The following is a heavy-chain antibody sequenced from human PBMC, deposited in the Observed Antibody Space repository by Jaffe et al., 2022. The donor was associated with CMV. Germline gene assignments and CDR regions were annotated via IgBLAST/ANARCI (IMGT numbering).Heavy chain of an antibody. J-gene: IGHJ5*02. CDR2: ISGSGGST. Sequence: EVQLVESGGGLVQPGGSLRLSCAASGFTFSSYAMSWVRQAPGKGLEWVSAISGSGGSTYYADSVKGRFTISRDNSKNTLYLQMNSLRAEDTAVYYCAKDQGGFCSSTSCKGGWFDPWGQGTLVTVSS. D-gene: IGHD2-2*01. CDR1: GFTFSSYA. V-gene: IGHV3-23*04. CDR3: AKDQGGFCSSTSCKGGWFDP.